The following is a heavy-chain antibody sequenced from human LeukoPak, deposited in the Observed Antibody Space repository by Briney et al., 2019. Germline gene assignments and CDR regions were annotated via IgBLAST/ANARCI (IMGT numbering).Heavy chain of an antibody. CDR3: ARDRGSGWTFDY. CDR2: ISYDGSNK. V-gene: IGHV3-30*04. CDR1: GFTLRTYA. J-gene: IGHJ4*02. Sequence: PGGSLRLSCVASGFTLRTYAMHWVRQAPGKGLEWVAVISYDGSNKYYADSVKGRFTISRDNSKNTLYLQMNSLRAEDTAVYYCARDRGSGWTFDYWGQGTLVTVSS. D-gene: IGHD6-19*01.